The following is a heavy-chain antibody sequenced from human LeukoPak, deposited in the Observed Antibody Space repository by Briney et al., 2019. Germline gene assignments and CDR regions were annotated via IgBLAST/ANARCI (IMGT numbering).Heavy chain of an antibody. CDR2: INHSGST. Sequence: SETLSLTCAVYGGSFSGDYWSWIRQPPGKGLEWIGEINHSGSTNYNPSLKSRVTISVDTSKNQFSLKLSSVTAADTAVYYCAREQVVTAIADYWGQGTLVTVSS. V-gene: IGHV4-34*01. CDR1: GGSFSGDY. CDR3: AREQVVTAIADY. J-gene: IGHJ4*02. D-gene: IGHD2-21*02.